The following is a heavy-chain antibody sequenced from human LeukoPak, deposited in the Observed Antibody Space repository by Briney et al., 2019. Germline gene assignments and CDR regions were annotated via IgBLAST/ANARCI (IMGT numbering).Heavy chain of an antibody. D-gene: IGHD1-26*01. V-gene: IGHV3-23*01. CDR2: ISGSGGST. J-gene: IGHJ4*02. CDR3: ARTGSGGSYFLTLNYFDY. CDR1: GFTFSSYG. Sequence: GGSLRLSCAAYGFTFSSYGMSWVRQAPGKGLEWVSAISGSGGSTYYADSVKGRFTISRDNAKNSLSLQMNSLRAEDTAVYYCARTGSGGSYFLTLNYFDYWGQGTLVTVSS.